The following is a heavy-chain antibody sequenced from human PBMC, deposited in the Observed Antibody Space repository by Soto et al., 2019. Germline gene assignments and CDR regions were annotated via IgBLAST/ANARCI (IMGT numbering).Heavy chain of an antibody. CDR2: TSYDGSNK. V-gene: IGHV3-33*05. CDR1: GFTFRSYV. Sequence: QVQLVESGGGVVQPGTSLRLSCVGSGFTFRSYVIHWVRQAPGKGLEWVALTSYDGSNKDYGDSVKGRFTISRDNSRNTVDLQMDRLRREDTALYYCARWGTTGGLDVWGQGNLVSVPS. D-gene: IGHD3-16*01. CDR3: ARWGTTGGLDV. J-gene: IGHJ1*01.